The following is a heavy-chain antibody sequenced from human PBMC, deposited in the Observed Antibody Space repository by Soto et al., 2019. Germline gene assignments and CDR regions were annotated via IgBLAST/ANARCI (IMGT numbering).Heavy chain of an antibody. CDR3: ARGVTLVRGVIHPPYFDY. J-gene: IGHJ4*02. D-gene: IGHD3-10*01. V-gene: IGHV4-31*03. Sequence: SETLSLTCTVSGGSISSGGYYWSWIRQHPGKGLEWIGYIYYSGSTYYNPSLKSRVTISVDTSKNQFSLKLSSVTAADTAVYYCARGVTLVRGVIHPPYFDYWGQGALVTVSS. CDR2: IYYSGST. CDR1: GGSISSGGYY.